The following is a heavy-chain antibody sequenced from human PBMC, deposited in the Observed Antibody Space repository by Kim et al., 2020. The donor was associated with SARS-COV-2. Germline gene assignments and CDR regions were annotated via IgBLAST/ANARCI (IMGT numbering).Heavy chain of an antibody. V-gene: IGHV3-13*04. Sequence: GGSLRLSCAASGFTFSSYDMHWVRQATGKGLEWVSAIGTVGDTYYPGSVKGRFTISRENAKNSLYLQMNSLRAGDTAVYYCAREPQRGGSYGSPQNYGMDVWGQGTTVTVSS. D-gene: IGHD1-26*01. CDR3: AREPQRGGSYGSPQNYGMDV. CDR2: IGTVGDT. J-gene: IGHJ6*02. CDR1: GFTFSSYD.